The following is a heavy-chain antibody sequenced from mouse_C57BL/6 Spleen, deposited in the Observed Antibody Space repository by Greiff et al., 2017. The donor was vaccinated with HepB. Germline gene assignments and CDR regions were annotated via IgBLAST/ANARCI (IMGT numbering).Heavy chain of an antibody. D-gene: IGHD1-1*01. V-gene: IGHV1-59*01. CDR2: IDPSDSYT. Sequence: QVQLQQPGAELVRPGTSVKLSCKASGYTFTSYWMHWVKQRPGQGLEWIGVIDPSDSYTNYNQKFKGKATLTVDTSSSTAYMQLSSLTSEDSAVYYCASEGIVVANYFDYWGQGTTLTVSS. CDR1: GYTFTSYW. J-gene: IGHJ2*01. CDR3: ASEGIVVANYFDY.